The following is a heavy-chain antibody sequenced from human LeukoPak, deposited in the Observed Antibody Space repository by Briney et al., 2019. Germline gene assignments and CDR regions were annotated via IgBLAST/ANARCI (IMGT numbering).Heavy chain of an antibody. Sequence: SETLSLTCSVSGSSMNLYSWNWIRQSPGKGLEWIAYMYYSGTTNYNPSLENRAAISLDLSRHQFSLRLNSVTAADTAVYYCARYYYDNSVYYYYLDHWGQGTLVTVSS. CDR1: GSSMNLYS. J-gene: IGHJ4*02. CDR2: MYYSGTT. CDR3: ARYYYDNSVYYYYLDH. D-gene: IGHD3-22*01. V-gene: IGHV4-59*12.